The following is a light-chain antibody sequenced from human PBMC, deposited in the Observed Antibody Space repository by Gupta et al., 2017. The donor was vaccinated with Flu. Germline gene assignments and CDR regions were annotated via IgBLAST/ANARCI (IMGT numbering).Light chain of an antibody. V-gene: IGLV6-57*01. CDR2: END. CDR3: QSYDSNNRV. CDR1: SGSIASNF. J-gene: IGLJ3*02. Sequence: SSGSIASNFVPWYQQRPGSSPTTVIYENDQRPSGVPNRFSGSVDSSSNSASLTISGLKTEDEADYYCQSYDSNNRVFGGGTKLTVL.